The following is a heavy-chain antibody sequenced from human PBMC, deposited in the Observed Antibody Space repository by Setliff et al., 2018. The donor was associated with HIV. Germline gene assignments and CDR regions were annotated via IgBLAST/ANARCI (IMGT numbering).Heavy chain of an antibody. V-gene: IGHV4-39*01. CDR3: ARPLTAPYNFWGDAFAI. Sequence: SETLSLTCNVSGGSISSNSYYWGWIRQPPGKGLEWIASFHYSASTSYNPSLRSRVTISVDTSKNQFSLKLTSVTAADTAVYYCARPLTAPYNFWGDAFAIWGQGTMVTVSS. CDR1: GGSISSNSYY. D-gene: IGHD3-3*01. J-gene: IGHJ3*02. CDR2: FHYSAST.